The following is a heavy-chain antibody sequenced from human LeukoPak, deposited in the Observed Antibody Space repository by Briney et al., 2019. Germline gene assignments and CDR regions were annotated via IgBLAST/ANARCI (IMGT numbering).Heavy chain of an antibody. Sequence: GSSVKVSCKASGGTLSSYAISWVRQAPGQGLEWMGGIIPIFGTANYAQKFQGRVTITTDESTSTAYMELSSLRSEDTAVYYCARALGIAAAGFHYWGQGTLVTVSS. J-gene: IGHJ4*02. CDR2: IIPIFGTA. CDR1: GGTLSSYA. CDR3: ARALGIAAAGFHY. V-gene: IGHV1-69*05. D-gene: IGHD6-13*01.